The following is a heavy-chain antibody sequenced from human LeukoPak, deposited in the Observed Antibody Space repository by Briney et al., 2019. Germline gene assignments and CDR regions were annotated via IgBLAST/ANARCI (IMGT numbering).Heavy chain of an antibody. CDR3: ARDSKRGSSGWYYYYGMGV. J-gene: IGHJ6*02. D-gene: IGHD6-19*01. CDR1: GFTFSSYW. Sequence: GGSLRLSCAASGFTFSSYWMSWVRQAPGKGLEWVANIKQDGSEKYYVDSVKGRFTISRDNAKNSLYLQMNSLRAEDTAVYYCARDSKRGSSGWYYYYGMGVWGQGTTVTVSS. V-gene: IGHV3-7*01. CDR2: IKQDGSEK.